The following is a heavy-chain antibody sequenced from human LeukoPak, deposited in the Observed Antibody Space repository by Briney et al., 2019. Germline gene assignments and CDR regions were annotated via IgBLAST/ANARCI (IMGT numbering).Heavy chain of an antibody. D-gene: IGHD1-1*01. CDR1: GGSISSYY. V-gene: IGHV4-59*08. J-gene: IGHJ1*01. Sequence: SETLSLTCTVSGGSISSYYWSWIRQPPGKGLEWIGYIYYSGSTNYNPSLKSRVTISVDTSKNQFSLKLSSVTAADTAVYYCARPHENGYFQHWGQGTLVTVSS. CDR3: ARPHENGYFQH. CDR2: IYYSGST.